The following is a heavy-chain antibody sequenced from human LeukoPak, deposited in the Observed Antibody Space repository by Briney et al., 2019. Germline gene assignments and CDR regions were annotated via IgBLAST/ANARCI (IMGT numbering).Heavy chain of an antibody. V-gene: IGHV3-66*01. CDR2: TYSGGST. D-gene: IGHD6-19*01. Sequence: QTGGSLRLSCAASGFTVSSNYMSWVRQAPGKGLEWVSVTYSGGSTYYADSVKGRFTISRDNSKNTLYLQMNSLRAEDTAVYYCASGGGTVAGYFDYWGQGTLVTVSS. CDR3: ASGGGTVAGYFDY. CDR1: GFTVSSNY. J-gene: IGHJ4*02.